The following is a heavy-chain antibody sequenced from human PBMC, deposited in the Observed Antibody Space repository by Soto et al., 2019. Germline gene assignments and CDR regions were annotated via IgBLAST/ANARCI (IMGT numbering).Heavy chain of an antibody. CDR2: ITNDGNNE. CDR3: AKEGPGGGRHFYYGMDV. J-gene: IGHJ6*02. Sequence: KLVESGGGVVQPGRSLRLSCAASGFVFSDYGMHWVRQAPGKGLEWVALITNDGNNELYRESVKGRFSISRGRSTNTVDLLMNSLRPEDTGVYYCAKEGPGGGRHFYYGMDVWGQGTTVTVSS. V-gene: IGHV3-30*18. D-gene: IGHD1-26*01. CDR1: GFVFSDYG.